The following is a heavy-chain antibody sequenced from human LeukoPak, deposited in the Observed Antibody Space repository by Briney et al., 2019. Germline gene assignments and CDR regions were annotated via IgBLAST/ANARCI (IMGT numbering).Heavy chain of an antibody. CDR2: ISGSGGST. D-gene: IGHD6-13*01. CDR1: GFILNDYE. CDR3: AKDLSSRGAAY. V-gene: IGHV3-23*01. J-gene: IGHJ4*02. Sequence: PGGSLRLSCAISGFILNDYEVSWVRQAPGKGPEWVSAISGSGGSTYYADSVKGRFTISRDNSKNTLYLQMNSLRAEDTAVYYCAKDLSSRGAAYWGQGTLVTVSS.